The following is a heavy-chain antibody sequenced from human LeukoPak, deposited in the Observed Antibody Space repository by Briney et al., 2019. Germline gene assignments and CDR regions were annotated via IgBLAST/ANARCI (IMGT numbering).Heavy chain of an antibody. CDR2: INHSGST. CDR1: GGSFSGYY. V-gene: IGHV4-34*01. Sequence: SETLSLTCAVYGGSFSGYYWSWIRQPPGKGLEWIGEINHSGSTNYNPSLKSRVTISVDTSKNQFSLKLSSVTAADTAVYYCARDPWNASGVTGCWGQGTLVTVSS. D-gene: IGHD1-1*01. J-gene: IGHJ4*02. CDR3: ARDPWNASGVTGC.